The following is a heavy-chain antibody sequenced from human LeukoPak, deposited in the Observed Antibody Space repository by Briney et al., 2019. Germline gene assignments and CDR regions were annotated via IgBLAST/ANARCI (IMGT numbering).Heavy chain of an antibody. CDR1: GGSTSSYY. D-gene: IGHD6-6*01. CDR2: IYYSGST. V-gene: IGHV4-59*01. Sequence: PSETLSLTCTVSGGSTSSYYWSWIRQPPGKGLEWIGYIYYSGSTNYNPSFKSRVTISVDTSKNQFSLKLSSVTAADTAVYYCARRGISSSDAFDIWGQGTMVTVSS. J-gene: IGHJ3*02. CDR3: ARRGISSSDAFDI.